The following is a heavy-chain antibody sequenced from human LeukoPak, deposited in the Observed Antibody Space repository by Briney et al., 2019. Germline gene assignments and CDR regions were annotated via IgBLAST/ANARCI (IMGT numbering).Heavy chain of an antibody. CDR3: ARGQRRWLVRAIDY. Sequence: GASVKVSCKASGYTFTSYAMNWVRQAPGQGLEWMGWINTNTGNPTYAQGFTGRFVFSLDTSVSTAYLQISSLKAEDTAVYYCARGQRRWLVRAIDYWGQGTLVTVSS. CDR2: INTNTGNP. CDR1: GYTFTSYA. D-gene: IGHD6-19*01. V-gene: IGHV7-4-1*02. J-gene: IGHJ4*02.